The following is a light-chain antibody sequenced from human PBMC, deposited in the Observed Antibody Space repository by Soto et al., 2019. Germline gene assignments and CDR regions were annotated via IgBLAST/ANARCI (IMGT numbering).Light chain of an antibody. V-gene: IGKV3-11*01. Sequence: EIVLTQSPATLSLSPGERATLSCRASQSVSRDLAWYPQKPGQAPRHRMDGASNRDTGIPARFSRSGSGTDFTLTISSLEPEDFAVYYCHQRSNWPPLTFGGGTKVEI. CDR2: GAS. CDR1: QSVSRD. J-gene: IGKJ4*01. CDR3: HQRSNWPPLT.